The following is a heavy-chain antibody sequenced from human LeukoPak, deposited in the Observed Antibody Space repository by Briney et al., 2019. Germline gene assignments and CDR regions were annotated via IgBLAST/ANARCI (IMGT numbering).Heavy chain of an antibody. J-gene: IGHJ4*02. CDR2: IYSSGTT. Sequence: SETLSLTCTVSGGSINNYYWSWIRQPPGKGLEWIGFIYSSGTTSYNPSLKSRVTISVDTSKNQFSLKLASVTAANTAVYYCARGRHADYWGQGTLVTVSS. CDR1: GGSINNYY. V-gene: IGHV4-59*12. CDR3: ARGRHADY.